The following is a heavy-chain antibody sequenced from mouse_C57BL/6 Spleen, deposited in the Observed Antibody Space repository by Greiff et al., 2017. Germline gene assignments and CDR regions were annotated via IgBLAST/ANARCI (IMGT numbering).Heavy chain of an antibody. CDR3: ERSDGYYGYYAMGY. J-gene: IGHJ4*01. D-gene: IGHD2-3*01. CDR2: INPSNGGT. V-gene: IGHV1-53*01. Sequence: VQLQQPGTELVKPGASVKLSCKASGYTFTSSWMHWVKQRPGQGLEWIGNINPSNGGTNYNEKFKSKATLTVDKSSSTAYMQLSSLTSEASAVYYGERSDGYYGYYAMGYWGQVTSVTVS. CDR1: GYTFTSSW.